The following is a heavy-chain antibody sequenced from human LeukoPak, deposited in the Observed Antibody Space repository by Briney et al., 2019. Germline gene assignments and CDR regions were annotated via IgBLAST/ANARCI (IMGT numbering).Heavy chain of an antibody. Sequence: SQTLSLTCTVSGGSISSGGYYWSWLRQHPGKGLEWLGYIYYSGSTYYNPSLKSRVTISVDTSKNQFSLKLSSVTAADTAVYYCARDRYGDYTWGYWGQGTLVTVSS. V-gene: IGHV4-31*03. CDR2: IYYSGST. D-gene: IGHD4-17*01. J-gene: IGHJ4*02. CDR3: ARDRYGDYTWGY. CDR1: GGSISSGGYY.